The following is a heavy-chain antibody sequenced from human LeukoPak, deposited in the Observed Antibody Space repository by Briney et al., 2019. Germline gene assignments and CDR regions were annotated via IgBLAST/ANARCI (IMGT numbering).Heavy chain of an antibody. CDR2: ISSSGSTI. Sequence: GSLLLSCAASGFTFSDYYMSWIRQAPGKGLEWVSYISSSGSTIYYADSVKGRFTISRDNARNSLYLQMNSLRAEDTAVYYCARFVWNTAAFDYWGPGTLVTVSS. V-gene: IGHV3-11*04. CDR3: ARFVWNTAAFDY. D-gene: IGHD3-16*01. J-gene: IGHJ4*02. CDR1: GFTFSDYY.